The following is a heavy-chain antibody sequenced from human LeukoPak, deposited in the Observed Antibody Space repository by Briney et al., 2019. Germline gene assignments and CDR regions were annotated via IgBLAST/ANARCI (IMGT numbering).Heavy chain of an antibody. V-gene: IGHV3-23*01. D-gene: IGHD6-19*01. CDR3: ARDPSSGWYLKGWFDP. Sequence: PGGSLRLSCAASGFIFTSYSMNWVRQAPGKGLEWVSAISGSGGSTYYADSVKGRFTISRDNSKNTLYLQMNSLRAEDTAVYYCARDPSSGWYLKGWFDPWGQGTLVTVSS. CDR2: ISGSGGST. J-gene: IGHJ5*02. CDR1: GFIFTSYS.